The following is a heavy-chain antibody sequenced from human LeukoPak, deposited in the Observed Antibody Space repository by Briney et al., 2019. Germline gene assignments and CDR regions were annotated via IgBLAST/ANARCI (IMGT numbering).Heavy chain of an antibody. V-gene: IGHV4-34*01. J-gene: IGHJ4*02. CDR2: INHSGST. D-gene: IGHD3-22*01. CDR1: GGSFSGYY. CDR3: ARGSGLNYYDSSGYYASLDY. Sequence: PSETLSLTCAVYGGSFSGYYWSWIRQPPGKGREWIGEINHSGSTNYNPSLKSRVTISVDTSKNQFSLKLSSVTAADTAVYYCARGSGLNYYDSSGYYASLDYWGQGTLVTVSS.